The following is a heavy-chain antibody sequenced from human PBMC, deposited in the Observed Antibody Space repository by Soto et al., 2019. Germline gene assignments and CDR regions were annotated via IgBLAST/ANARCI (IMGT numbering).Heavy chain of an antibody. Sequence: QVQLQESGPGLVKPSQTLSFTCTVSGGSISSADYYWSWIRQPPGKGLEWIGYIYYRGTTYYNPSIKSQVSISVDTSKTQFSLKLSSVTAADTAVYFCARNKYFGSGSLWAMDVWGQGTSVIVSS. D-gene: IGHD3-10*01. CDR3: ARNKYFGSGSLWAMDV. CDR2: IYYRGTT. J-gene: IGHJ6*02. CDR1: GGSISSADYY. V-gene: IGHV4-30-4*01.